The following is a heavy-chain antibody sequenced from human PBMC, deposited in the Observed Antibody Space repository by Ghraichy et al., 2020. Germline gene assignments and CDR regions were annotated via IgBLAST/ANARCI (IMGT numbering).Heavy chain of an antibody. CDR2: IYSSDAT. Sequence: SQTLSLTCSVSGDSISGGPDYWSWIRQPAGKGLEWIGRIYSSDATNYNPSLESRITISVDTSRNQFSLKLSSVTAADTAVYYCARLRATVDNSGWVGFDPWGQGTLVTVSS. J-gene: IGHJ5*02. D-gene: IGHD6-19*01. CDR3: ARLRATVDNSGWVGFDP. CDR1: GDSISGGPDY. V-gene: IGHV4-61*02.